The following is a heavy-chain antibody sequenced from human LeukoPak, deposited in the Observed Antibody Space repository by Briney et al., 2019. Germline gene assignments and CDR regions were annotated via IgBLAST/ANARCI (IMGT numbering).Heavy chain of an antibody. J-gene: IGHJ6*03. CDR1: GFTFSSYA. CDR2: ISGSGVGT. Sequence: PGGSLRLSCAASGFTFSSYAMSWVRQAPGKGLEWVSAISGSGVGTYYADSVKGRFTISRDNAKNTLYLQMNSLRAEDTAVYYCARGDDFWSGYYRERYMDVWGKGTTVTVSS. CDR3: ARGDDFWSGYYRERYMDV. V-gene: IGHV3-23*01. D-gene: IGHD3-3*01.